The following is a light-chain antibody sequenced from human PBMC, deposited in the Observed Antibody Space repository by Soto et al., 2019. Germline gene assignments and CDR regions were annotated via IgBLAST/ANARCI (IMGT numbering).Light chain of an antibody. CDR1: QSISSW. J-gene: IGKJ1*01. CDR3: QQYNSYSTWT. V-gene: IGKV1-5*01. CDR2: DAS. Sequence: DIQMTQSPSTLSASVGDRVTITCRASQSISSWLAWYQQKPGKAPKLLIYDASSLESGVPSRFSGSGSGTEFSLTLSSLQPDDFATYYCQQYNSYSTWTFGQGTKVDIK.